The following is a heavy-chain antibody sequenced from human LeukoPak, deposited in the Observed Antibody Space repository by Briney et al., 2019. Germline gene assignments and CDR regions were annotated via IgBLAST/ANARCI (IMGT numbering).Heavy chain of an antibody. V-gene: IGHV3-21*01. J-gene: IGHJ4*02. CDR3: ASGTIVGARGADN. D-gene: IGHD1-26*01. CDR2: ISGSSYHI. Sequence: GGSLRLSCTPPGFIFRNYWMGWVRQAPGKALEWVSSISGSSYHIYYADSVKGRFTISRDNANNLLYLQMNSLRAEDTAVYYCASGTIVGARGADNWGQGTLVTVSS. CDR1: GFIFRNYW.